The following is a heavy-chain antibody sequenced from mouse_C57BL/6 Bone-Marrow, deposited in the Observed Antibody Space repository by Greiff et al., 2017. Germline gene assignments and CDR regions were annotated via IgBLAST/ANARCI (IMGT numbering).Heavy chain of an antibody. CDR1: GYTFTSYW. CDR2: IDPSDSYT. J-gene: IGHJ4*01. CDR3: AREDDYGNYYAMDY. V-gene: IGHV1-69*01. D-gene: IGHD2-4*01. Sequence: QVQLQQPGAELVMPGASVKLSCKASGYTFTSYWMHWVKQRPGQGLEWIGEIDPSDSYTNYNQKFKGKSTLTVDKSSSTAYMQLSSLTSEDSAVXYCAREDDYGNYYAMDYWGQGTSVTVSS.